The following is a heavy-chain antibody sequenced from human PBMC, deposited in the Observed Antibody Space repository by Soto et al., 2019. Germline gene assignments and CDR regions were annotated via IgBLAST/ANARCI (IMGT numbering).Heavy chain of an antibody. J-gene: IGHJ4*02. Sequence: VQLVESGGGLVQPGGSLRLSCVASGHTFHSSAMNWVRQAPGKGLEWVSGISGSGASTYYADSVRGRFTISRDDSKNTLYLQMNSVRAEDTAVYYCAKVSRGIGVVPAALNWGQGTLVTVSS. CDR1: GHTFHSSA. D-gene: IGHD2-2*01. CDR2: ISGSGAST. CDR3: AKVSRGIGVVPAALN. V-gene: IGHV3-23*04.